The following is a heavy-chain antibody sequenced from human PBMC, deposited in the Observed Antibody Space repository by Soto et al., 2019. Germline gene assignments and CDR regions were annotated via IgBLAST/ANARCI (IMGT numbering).Heavy chain of an antibody. J-gene: IGHJ4*02. Sequence: QVQLVQSGAEVREPGASVKVSCKASGYSFTSLDINWVRQTVGQGLEWMGWMQPSTGRTGYAQKFQGRVTMTRDTSINTAYMELTTLTSDDTAFYYSARGFSAGVDYWRQGTLVTVSS. D-gene: IGHD1-26*01. V-gene: IGHV1-8*01. CDR1: GYSFTSLD. CDR3: ARGFSAGVDY. CDR2: MQPSTGRT.